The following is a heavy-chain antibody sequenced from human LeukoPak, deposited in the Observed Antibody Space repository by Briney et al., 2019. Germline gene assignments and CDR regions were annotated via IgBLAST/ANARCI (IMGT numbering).Heavy chain of an antibody. CDR2: FYHSGST. V-gene: IGHV4-38-2*01. D-gene: IGHD4-11*01. CDR3: ARHDFYSNYPHNWFDP. J-gene: IGHJ5*02. CDR1: GYSISSGYF. Sequence: PWETLSLTCAVSGYSISSGYFWGWIRLPPGKGLEWIGSFYHSGSTHYNPSLRSRVTISVDTSKNQFSLNLSSVTAADTAVYYCARHDFYSNYPHNWFDPWGQGTLVTISS.